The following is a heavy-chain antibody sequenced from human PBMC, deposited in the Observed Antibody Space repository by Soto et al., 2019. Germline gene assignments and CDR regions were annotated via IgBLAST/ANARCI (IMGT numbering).Heavy chain of an antibody. CDR3: AKGQIVATGRGHYGLDV. CDR1: GFTFSTSG. V-gene: IGHV3-30*18. CDR2: ISYDGGDK. Sequence: QVHLVESGGGVVQPGRSVRLSCAASGFTFSTSGMLWVRQAPGKGLEWVTVISYDGGDKYYAESVKGRFSISRDNSKNTLYLQMNSLRTEDTATYYCAKGQIVATGRGHYGLDVWGQGTTVTVSS. J-gene: IGHJ6*02. D-gene: IGHD5-12*01.